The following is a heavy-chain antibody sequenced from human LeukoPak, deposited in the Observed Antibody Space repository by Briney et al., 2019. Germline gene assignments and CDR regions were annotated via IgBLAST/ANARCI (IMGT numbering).Heavy chain of an antibody. V-gene: IGHV3-7*01. CDR1: GFTFSSNW. CDR2: INQDGSEE. D-gene: IGHD6-13*01. CDR3: ARAATTGTVDY. J-gene: IGHJ4*02. Sequence: GGSLRLSCAASGFTFSSNWMSWVRQAPGKGLEWVASINQDGSEEYYVDSVKGRFTFSRDNAKNSLFLQMNSLRAEDTAVYYCARAATTGTVDYWGQGTLVTVSS.